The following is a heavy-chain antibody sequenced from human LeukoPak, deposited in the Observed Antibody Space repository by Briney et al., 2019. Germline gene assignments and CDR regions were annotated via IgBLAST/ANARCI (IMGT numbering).Heavy chain of an antibody. CDR3: ARHVIRFSPVPPNDY. CDR2: SYYSGNT. CDR1: GGSISSSYY. D-gene: IGHD3-3*01. V-gene: IGHV4-39*01. J-gene: IGHJ4*02. Sequence: SETLSLTCTVSGGSISSSYYWGWIRQPPGKGLEWIGSSYYSGNTYYNPSLKSRVTISVDTSKNQFSLRLNSVTAADTAIYYCARHVIRFSPVPPNDYWGQGTLVTISS.